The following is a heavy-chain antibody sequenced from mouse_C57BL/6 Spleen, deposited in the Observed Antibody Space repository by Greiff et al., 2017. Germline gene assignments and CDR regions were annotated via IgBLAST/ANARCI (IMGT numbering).Heavy chain of an antibody. J-gene: IGHJ2*01. CDR2: IYPRSGNT. Sequence: QVQLQQSGAELARPGASVKLSCKASGYTFTSSGISWVKQRTGQGLEWIGEIYPRSGNTYYNEKFKGKATLTADKSSSTAYMELRSLTAEDSAVYVCAGNWGGGDYWGQGTTLTVSS. CDR3: AGNWGGGDY. D-gene: IGHD4-1*01. V-gene: IGHV1-81*01. CDR1: GYTFTSSG.